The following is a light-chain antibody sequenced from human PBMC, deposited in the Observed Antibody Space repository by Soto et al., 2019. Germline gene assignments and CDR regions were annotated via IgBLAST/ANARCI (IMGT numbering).Light chain of an antibody. CDR2: GAS. V-gene: IGKV3-20*01. CDR3: LLYFSPDRYT. CDR1: QSISSPY. J-gene: IGKJ2*01. Sequence: EIVLTQSPGTLSLSPGERATLSCRASQSISSPYLAWYQQKPGQAPRLLIDGASSRATGVPDRFSGSGSGTDFTLTISRLDPEDFAMYYCLLYFSPDRYTFGPGTKVQIK.